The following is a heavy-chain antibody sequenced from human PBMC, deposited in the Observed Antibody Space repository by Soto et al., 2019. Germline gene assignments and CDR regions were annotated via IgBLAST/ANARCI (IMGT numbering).Heavy chain of an antibody. D-gene: IGHD6-19*01. CDR3: ARGSERTVAGPYFDY. CDR2: IYYSGST. Sequence: SETLSLTCTVSGGSISSYYWSWIRQPPGKGLEWIGYIYYSGSTNYNPSLKSRVTISVDTSKNQFSLKLSSVTAADTDVYYCARGSERTVAGPYFDYWGQGTLVTVSS. J-gene: IGHJ4*02. V-gene: IGHV4-59*01. CDR1: GGSISSYY.